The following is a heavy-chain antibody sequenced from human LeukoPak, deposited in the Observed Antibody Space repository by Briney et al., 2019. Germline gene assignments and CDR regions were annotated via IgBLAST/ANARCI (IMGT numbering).Heavy chain of an antibody. D-gene: IGHD3-10*01. J-gene: IGHJ5*02. CDR1: GYSFTTYW. Sequence: GESLKISCETSGYSFTTYWIGWVRQMPGTGLEWVGAIYPDDSDARYSPSSQGQVIISADKSTRTAYLQWSSLKASDTAIYYCARQRGASGTINYFDPWGQGTLVTVPS. CDR3: ARQRGASGTINYFDP. CDR2: IYPDDSDA. V-gene: IGHV5-51*01.